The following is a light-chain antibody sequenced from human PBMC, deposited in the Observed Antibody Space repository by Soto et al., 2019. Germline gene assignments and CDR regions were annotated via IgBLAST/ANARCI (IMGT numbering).Light chain of an antibody. CDR3: SSYAGSWV. CDR1: SSDVGGYAY. CDR2: EVS. Sequence: QSALTQPPSASGSPGQSVTISCTGTSSDVGGYAYVSWYQQHPGKAPKLMIYEVSKRPSGVPDRFSGSKSGNTASLTVSGLQAEDEADYYCSSYAGSWVFGGGTKLTVL. V-gene: IGLV2-8*01. J-gene: IGLJ3*02.